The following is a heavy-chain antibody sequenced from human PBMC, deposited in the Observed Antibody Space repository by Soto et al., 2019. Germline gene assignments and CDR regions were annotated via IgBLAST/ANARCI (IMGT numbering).Heavy chain of an antibody. D-gene: IGHD3-22*01. CDR3: ARIYYDSVFDY. J-gene: IGHJ4*02. Sequence: HSETLSLTCTVSGGSISGTFYWHWIRQHPGKGLEWIGSIYYSGSTYYNPSLRSRVTISVDSSKNQFSLKLSSVTAADTAVYYCARIYYDSVFDYWGQGTLVTVSS. CDR2: IYYSGST. CDR1: GGSISGTFY. V-gene: IGHV4-39*01.